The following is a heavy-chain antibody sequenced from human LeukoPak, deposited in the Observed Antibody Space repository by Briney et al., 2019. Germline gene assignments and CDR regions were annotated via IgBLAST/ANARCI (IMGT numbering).Heavy chain of an antibody. CDR3: ARQYGGDTNFDY. J-gene: IGHJ4*02. CDR2: IYYSGST. Sequence: SETLSLTCTVSGGSISSSSYYWGWIRQPPGKGLEWIGSIYYSGSTYYNSSLKSRVTISVDTSKNQFSLKLNSVTAADTAVYYCARQYGGDTNFDYWGQGTLVTVSS. V-gene: IGHV4-39*01. D-gene: IGHD2-21*02. CDR1: GGSISSSSYY.